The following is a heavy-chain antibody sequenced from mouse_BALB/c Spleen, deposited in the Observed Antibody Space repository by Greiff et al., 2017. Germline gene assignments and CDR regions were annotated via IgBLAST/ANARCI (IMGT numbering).Heavy chain of an antibody. V-gene: IGHV6-6*02. Sequence: VKVEESGGGLVQPGGSMKLSCVASGFTFSSYWMSLVRQSPEKGLEWVAEIRLKSDNYATHYAESVKGKFTISRDDSKSRLYLQMNSLRAEDTGIYYCTNWDGNFDVWGAGTTVTVSS. CDR1: GFTFSSYW. D-gene: IGHD4-1*01. CDR3: TNWDGNFDV. J-gene: IGHJ1*01. CDR2: IRLKSDNYAT.